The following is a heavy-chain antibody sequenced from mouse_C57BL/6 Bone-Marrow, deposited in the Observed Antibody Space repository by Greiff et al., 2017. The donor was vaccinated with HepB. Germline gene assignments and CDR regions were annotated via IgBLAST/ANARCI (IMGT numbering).Heavy chain of an antibody. J-gene: IGHJ1*03. CDR2: INSDGGST. Sequence: EVHLVESGGGLVQPGESLKLSCESNEYEFPSHDMSWVRKTPEKRLELVAAINSDGGSTYYPDTMERRFIISRENTKKTLYLQMSSLRSEDTALYYWARRGDYDDGWYFDVWGTGTTVTVSS. V-gene: IGHV5-2*01. D-gene: IGHD2-4*01. CDR3: ARRGDYDDGWYFDV. CDR1: EYEFPSHD.